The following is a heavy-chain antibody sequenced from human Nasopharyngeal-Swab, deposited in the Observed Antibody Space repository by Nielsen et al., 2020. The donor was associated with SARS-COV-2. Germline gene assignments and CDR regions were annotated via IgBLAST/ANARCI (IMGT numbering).Heavy chain of an antibody. V-gene: IGHV3-7*01. J-gene: IGHJ4*02. CDR1: GFTFSSYW. CDR3: ARYCSTTSCPRGFDY. D-gene: IGHD2-2*01. Sequence: GESLKISCAASGFTFSSYWMSWVRQAPGKGPEWVAHIKQSGSAQYYVDSVKGRFTISRDNAKNSLSLQMNSLRAEDTAVYYCARYCSTTSCPRGFDYWGQGTLVTVSS. CDR2: IKQSGSAQ.